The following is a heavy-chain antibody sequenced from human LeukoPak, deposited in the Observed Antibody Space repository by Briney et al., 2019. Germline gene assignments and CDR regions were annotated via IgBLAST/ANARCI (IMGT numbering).Heavy chain of an antibody. Sequence: SVKVPCKASGGTFSSYAISWVRQAPGQGLEWMGGIIPIFGTANYAQRFQGRVTITADESTSTAYMELSSLRTEDTAVYYCARARAHSGSYYIDYWGQGTLVTVSS. CDR3: ARARAHSGSYYIDY. CDR2: IIPIFGTA. V-gene: IGHV1-69*01. J-gene: IGHJ4*02. D-gene: IGHD1-26*01. CDR1: GGTFSSYA.